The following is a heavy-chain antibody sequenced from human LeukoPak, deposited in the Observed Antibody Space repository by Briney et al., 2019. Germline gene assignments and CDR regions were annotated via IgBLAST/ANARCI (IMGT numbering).Heavy chain of an antibody. CDR3: ARHRAYCSGSKCYSVWFDP. Sequence: PSETLSLTCIVSGGSISSTSYYWGWIRQPPGKGLEWIGSMYYGGSTDYNPSLKSRVTISGDTSKNQFSLKLRSVTAADTALYYCARHRAYCSGSKCYSVWFDPWGQGTLVTVSS. V-gene: IGHV4-39*01. J-gene: IGHJ5*02. CDR1: GGSISSTSYY. CDR2: MYYGGST. D-gene: IGHD2-15*01.